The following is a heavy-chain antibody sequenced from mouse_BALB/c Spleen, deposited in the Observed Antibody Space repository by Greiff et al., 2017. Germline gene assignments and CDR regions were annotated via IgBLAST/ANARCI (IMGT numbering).Heavy chain of an antibody. CDR1: GFNIKDTY. CDR2: IDPANGNT. Sequence: VQLQQSGAELVKPGASVTLSCTASGFNIKDTYMHWVKQRPEQGLEWIGRIDPANGNTKYDPKFQGKATITADTSTNTAYLQLSSLTSEDTAVYYCARDYYGSSFFDYWGQGTTLTVSS. D-gene: IGHD1-1*01. CDR3: ARDYYGSSFFDY. J-gene: IGHJ2*01. V-gene: IGHV14-3*02.